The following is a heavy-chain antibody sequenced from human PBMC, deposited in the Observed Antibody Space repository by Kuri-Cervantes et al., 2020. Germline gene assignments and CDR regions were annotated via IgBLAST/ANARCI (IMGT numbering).Heavy chain of an antibody. Sequence: ASVKVSCKASGYTFTGYYMHWVRQAPGQGLEWMGWINPNSGGTNYAQKFQGRVTMTRDTSTSTVYMELSSLRAEDTAVYYCARDRGSGWYAYYFDYWGQGTLVTVSS. V-gene: IGHV1-2*02. D-gene: IGHD6-19*01. J-gene: IGHJ4*02. CDR3: ARDRGSGWYAYYFDY. CDR2: INPNSGGT. CDR1: GYTFTGYY.